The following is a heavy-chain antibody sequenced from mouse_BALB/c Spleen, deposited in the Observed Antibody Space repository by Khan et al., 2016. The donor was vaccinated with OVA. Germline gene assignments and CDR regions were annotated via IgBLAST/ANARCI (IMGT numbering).Heavy chain of an antibody. CDR1: GYSITSDYA. CDR2: ISYSGNT. D-gene: IGHD1-1*01. CDR3: ARIYGEYFDY. Sequence: EVQLQESGPGLVKPSQSLSLTCTVTGYSITSDYAWNWIRQFPGNKLEWMGYISYSGNTKYNPSLKSRISITRDTSKKQFFLQLNSVTAEDTTTYYCARIYGEYFDYWRQGTTLTVSS. V-gene: IGHV3-2*02. J-gene: IGHJ2*01.